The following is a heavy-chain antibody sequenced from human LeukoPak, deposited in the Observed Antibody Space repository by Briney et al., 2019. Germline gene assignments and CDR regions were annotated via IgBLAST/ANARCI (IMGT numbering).Heavy chain of an antibody. D-gene: IGHD1-26*01. CDR2: ISSSSRDI. CDR3: VREAAATLFDY. J-gene: IGHJ4*02. Sequence: GSLRLSCAASGFTYTNYAMNWVRQAPGKGLEWVAAISSSSRDIFYADSVKGRFSISRDNTQNSLSLRMNSLRAEDTAVYYCVREAAATLFDYWGQGTLVTVSS. V-gene: IGHV3-21*01. CDR1: GFTYTNYA.